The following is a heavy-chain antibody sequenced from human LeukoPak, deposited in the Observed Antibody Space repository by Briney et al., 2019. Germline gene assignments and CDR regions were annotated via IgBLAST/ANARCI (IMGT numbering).Heavy chain of an antibody. D-gene: IGHD3-3*01. CDR2: ISGSGGST. V-gene: IGHV3-23*01. J-gene: IGHJ4*02. Sequence: PGGSLRLSCAASGFTFSSYAMSWVRQARGKGLEWVSAISGSGGSTYYADSVKGRFTISRDNSKNTLYLQMNSLRAEDTAVYYCAKRHYDFWSGYFDYWGQGTLVTVSS. CDR1: GFTFSSYA. CDR3: AKRHYDFWSGYFDY.